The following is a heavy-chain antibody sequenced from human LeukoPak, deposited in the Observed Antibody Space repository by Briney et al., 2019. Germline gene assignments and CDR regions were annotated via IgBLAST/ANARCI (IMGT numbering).Heavy chain of an antibody. CDR1: GYSISSGYY. CDR2: IYHSGST. V-gene: IGHV4-38-2*02. Sequence: SETLSLTCTVSGYSISSGYYWGWLRQPPGKGLEWIGSIYHSGSTYYNPSLKSRVTISVDTSKNQFSLKLSSVTAANTAVYDWARNEYSSSSGSSYYYYYYMDVWGKGTTVTVSS. J-gene: IGHJ6*03. D-gene: IGHD6-6*01. CDR3: ARNEYSSSSGSSYYYYYYMDV.